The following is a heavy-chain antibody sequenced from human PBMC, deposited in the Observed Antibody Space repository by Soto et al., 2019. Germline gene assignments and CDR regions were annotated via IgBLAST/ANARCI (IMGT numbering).Heavy chain of an antibody. CDR1: GYTFTGYY. D-gene: IGHD3-10*01. CDR2: INPNSGGT. Sequence: GASVKVSCKASGYTFTGYYMHWVRQAPRQGLEWMGWINPNSGGTNYAQKFQGWVTMTRDTSISTAYMELSRLRSDDTAVYYCARDKTYYYGSGSHDYYYYGLDVWGQGTTVSVSS. CDR3: ARDKTYYYGSGSHDYYYYGLDV. J-gene: IGHJ6*02. V-gene: IGHV1-2*04.